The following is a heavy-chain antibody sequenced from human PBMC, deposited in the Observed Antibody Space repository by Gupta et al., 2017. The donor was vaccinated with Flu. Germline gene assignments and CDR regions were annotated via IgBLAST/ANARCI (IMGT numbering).Heavy chain of an antibody. J-gene: IGHJ3*02. Sequence: QLQLQESGPGLVKPSETLSLTCTVSGGSISSGSYYWAWIRQPPGEGREWIGSIYYSGRTYYNPALKSRVTISVDTAKTQFSLKMRSVTAADTAVYYCASGDSSGYDAFAIGCQGTMVTVYS. V-gene: IGHV4-39*01. D-gene: IGHD3-22*01. CDR3: ASGDSSGYDAFAI. CDR1: GGSISSGSYY. CDR2: IYYSGRT.